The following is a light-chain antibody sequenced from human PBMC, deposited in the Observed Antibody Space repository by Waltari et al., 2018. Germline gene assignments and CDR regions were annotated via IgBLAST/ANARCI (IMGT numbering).Light chain of an antibody. CDR2: GAS. CDR3: QQYGSSPWT. J-gene: IGKJ1*01. CDR1: QSVSSSN. Sequence: EIVLTQQPRTLSLSPGERATLTGRDSQSVSSSNLAWYQQKPGQAPRVLIHGASNRATGIPDRFSGSGSGTDFTLTISRLEPEDFAVYYCQQYGSSPWTFGQGTKVEIK. V-gene: IGKV3-20*01.